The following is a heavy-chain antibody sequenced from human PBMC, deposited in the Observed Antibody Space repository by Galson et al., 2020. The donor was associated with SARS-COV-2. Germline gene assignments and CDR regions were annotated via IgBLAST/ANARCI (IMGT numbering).Heavy chain of an antibody. J-gene: IGHJ6*02. CDR3: ARDASWAMFGMDV. Sequence: GESPKISCAVSGFTFSLYGMSWVRQAPGKGLEWVSSISTSSHYIYYADSVEGRFTISRDNAKNSLYLQMNSLRAEDSAVYYCARDASWAMFGMDVWGQGTTVTVS. D-gene: IGHD1-26*01. V-gene: IGHV3-21*01. CDR1: GFTFSLYG. CDR2: ISTSSHYI.